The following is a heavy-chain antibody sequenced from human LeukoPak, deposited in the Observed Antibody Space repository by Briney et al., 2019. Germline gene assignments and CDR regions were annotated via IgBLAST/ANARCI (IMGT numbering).Heavy chain of an antibody. Sequence: GASVKVSCKASGYSFTSYDINWVRQATGQGLEWMGWMNPNSGNTGYAQKFQGRVTMTRNTTITTAYMELSGLRSEDTAVYYCTRAPSYCSGGSCYAAQGENHWFDPWGQGTLVTVSS. D-gene: IGHD2-15*01. CDR2: MNPNSGNT. CDR1: GYSFTSYD. CDR3: TRAPSYCSGGSCYAAQGENHWFDP. V-gene: IGHV1-8*01. J-gene: IGHJ5*02.